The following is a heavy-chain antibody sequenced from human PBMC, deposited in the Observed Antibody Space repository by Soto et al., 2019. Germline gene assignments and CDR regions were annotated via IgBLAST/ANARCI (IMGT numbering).Heavy chain of an antibody. CDR2: IKSKTDGGTT. Sequence: XESLRLSVAASGFTFSNAWMSWVRQAPGKGLEWVGRIKSKTDGGTTDYAAPVKGRFTISRDDSKNTLYLQMNSLKTEDTAVYYCTTDALRLGELFDYWGQGTLVTVSS. J-gene: IGHJ4*02. CDR1: GFTFSNAW. CDR3: TTDALRLGELFDY. V-gene: IGHV3-15*01. D-gene: IGHD3-16*01.